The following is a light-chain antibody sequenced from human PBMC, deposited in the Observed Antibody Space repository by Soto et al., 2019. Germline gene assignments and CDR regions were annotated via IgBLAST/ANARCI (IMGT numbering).Light chain of an antibody. CDR3: QQYNSYE. Sequence: DIQMTQSPSTLSASVGDRVTITCRASQSISSWLAWYQQKPGKAPKLLIYDASSLESGVPSRFSGSGSGTEFTLTIISLQPDDFATYYCQQYNSYEFGQGTKVEIK. J-gene: IGKJ1*01. CDR2: DAS. V-gene: IGKV1-5*01. CDR1: QSISSW.